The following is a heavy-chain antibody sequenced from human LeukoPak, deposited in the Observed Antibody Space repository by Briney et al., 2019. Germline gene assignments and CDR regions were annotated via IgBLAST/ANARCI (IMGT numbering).Heavy chain of an antibody. Sequence: PGGSLRLSCAVSGFTVSSSYMSWVRQAPGKGPEWVSIIYSGGDTYYADSVKVRFTISRDNSKIMLYLQMNSLRADDTAVYYCAREAGATDYWGQGTLVTVSS. CDR2: IYSGGDT. J-gene: IGHJ4*02. CDR1: GFTVSSSY. V-gene: IGHV3-66*01. D-gene: IGHD1-26*01. CDR3: AREAGATDY.